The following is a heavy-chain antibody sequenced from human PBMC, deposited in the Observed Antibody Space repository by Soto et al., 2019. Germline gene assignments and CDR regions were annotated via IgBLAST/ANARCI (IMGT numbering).Heavy chain of an antibody. CDR2: ISETSIAI. Sequence: GGSLRLSCAASGFTFKPYSMNWVRQAPGKGLEWVSYISETSIAIYYRDSVKGRFTISRDNAKNTLYLQMNSLRDEDTAVYYCATLQLGREEVFDSWGQGTLVTVSS. D-gene: IGHD1-1*01. J-gene: IGHJ4*02. V-gene: IGHV3-48*02. CDR1: GFTFKPYS. CDR3: ATLQLGREEVFDS.